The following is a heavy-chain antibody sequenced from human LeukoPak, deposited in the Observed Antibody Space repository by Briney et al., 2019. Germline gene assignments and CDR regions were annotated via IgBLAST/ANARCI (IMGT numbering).Heavy chain of an antibody. D-gene: IGHD5-18*01. CDR1: VHTQEVHH. CDR3: VREARGYHYTYFDY. V-gene: IGHV3-13*01. CDR2: VSSGHTA. Sequence: GGPLRLSCTVSVHTQEVHHEHGVRQTREGGVEGVIGVSSGHTAFYGGSVKGRFTVSRDDGKNSLYLQMNSLRAGDTAVYYCVREARGYHYTYFDYWGQGSLVTVSS. J-gene: IGHJ4*02.